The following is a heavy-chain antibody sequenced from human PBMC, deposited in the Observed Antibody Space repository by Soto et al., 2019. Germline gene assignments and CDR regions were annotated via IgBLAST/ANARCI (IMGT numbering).Heavy chain of an antibody. V-gene: IGHV1-46*01. Sequence: QVQLVQSGAEVKKPGASVKVSCKASGYTFTSYYMHWVRQAPGQGLEWMGLSNPSGGSTSYAQKVQGRVTMTRDTSTSTVYMELSSLRSEDTAVYYCARTGYCSGGSCYLNDYYYGMDVWGQGTTVTVSS. CDR1: GYTFTSYY. CDR2: SNPSGGST. J-gene: IGHJ6*02. CDR3: ARTGYCSGGSCYLNDYYYGMDV. D-gene: IGHD2-15*01.